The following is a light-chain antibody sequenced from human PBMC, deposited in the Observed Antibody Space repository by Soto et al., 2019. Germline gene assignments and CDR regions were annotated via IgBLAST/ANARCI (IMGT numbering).Light chain of an antibody. Sequence: QSVLTQPPSVSGAPGQRVTISCTGSSSNIGSTYDVQWYQQLPGTAPKLLIHGNTDRPSGVPDRFSGSKSGTSASLAITGLQADDEADYYCQSYDDSLSGHYVFGTGTKLPVL. CDR1: SSNIGSTYD. J-gene: IGLJ1*01. CDR2: GNT. CDR3: QSYDDSLSGHYV. V-gene: IGLV1-40*01.